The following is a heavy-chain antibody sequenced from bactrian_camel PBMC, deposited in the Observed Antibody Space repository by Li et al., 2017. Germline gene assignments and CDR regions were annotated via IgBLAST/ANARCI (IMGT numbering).Heavy chain of an antibody. Sequence: DVQLVESGGGLVQPGGSLRLSCAASGFTFSNVYMSWVRQAPGKGLEWVSGINSGGSKTDYADSVKGRFTMFRDNAKNMLYLQMNSLKPEDTAMYYCAAPSDTTTITMTTVRALGCYWNYWGQGTQVTVS. D-gene: IGHD3*01. CDR2: INSGGSKT. CDR3: AAPSDTTTITMTTVRALGCYWNY. J-gene: IGHJ4*01. V-gene: IGHV3S40*01. CDR1: GFTFSNVY.